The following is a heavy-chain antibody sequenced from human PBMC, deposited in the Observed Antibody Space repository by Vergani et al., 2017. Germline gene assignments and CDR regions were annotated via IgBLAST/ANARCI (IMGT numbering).Heavy chain of an antibody. CDR1: GGSISSSSYY. J-gene: IGHJ6*02. Sequence: QLQLQESGPGLVKPSETLSLTCTVSGGSISSSSYYWGWIRQPPGKGLEWIGSLYYSGSTYYNPSLKSRVTISVDTSKTQFSLKLSSVTAADTAVYYCARDLPLLLRPPQLRGMDVWGQGTTVTVSS. CDR3: ARDLPLLLRPPQLRGMDV. CDR2: LYYSGST. V-gene: IGHV4-39*07. D-gene: IGHD1-26*01.